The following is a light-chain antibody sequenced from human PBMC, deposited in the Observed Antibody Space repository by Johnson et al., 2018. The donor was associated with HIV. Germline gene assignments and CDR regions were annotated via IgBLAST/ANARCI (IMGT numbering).Light chain of an antibody. CDR2: DNN. Sequence: QSVLTQPPSVSAAPGQRVTISCSGSSSNIGNNYVSWYQQLPGTAPKLLIYDNNKRPSGIPDRFSGSKSGTSATLGVTGLPTGDEADYYCGTWDNCLSIGYGFGTGTKVTVL. CDR3: GTWDNCLSIGYG. CDR1: SSNIGNNY. J-gene: IGLJ1*01. V-gene: IGLV1-51*01.